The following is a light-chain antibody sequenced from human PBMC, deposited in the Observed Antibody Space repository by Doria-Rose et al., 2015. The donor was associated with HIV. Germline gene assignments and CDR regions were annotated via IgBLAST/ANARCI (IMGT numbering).Light chain of an antibody. CDR3: HQYGTSWT. V-gene: IGKV3-20*01. Sequence: EIVMTQSPGTLSLSPGERATLSCRASQSFSSTYLAWYQQKPGQAPSLLIYDGSSRHTGIPDRFSASGSGTDFTLTINRLEPEDFALYYCHQYGTSWTFGQGTKVEI. CDR1: QSFSSTY. J-gene: IGKJ1*01. CDR2: DGS.